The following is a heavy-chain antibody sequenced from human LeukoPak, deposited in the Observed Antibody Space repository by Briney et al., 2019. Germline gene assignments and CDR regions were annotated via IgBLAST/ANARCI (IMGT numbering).Heavy chain of an antibody. Sequence: SETLSLTCTVSGYSISSGYYWGWIRQPPGKGLEWIGSIYHSGSTYYNPSLKSRVTISVDTSKNQFSLKLSSVTAADAAVYYCARDAWYYGSGSYAGEDYWGQGTLVTVSS. CDR3: ARDAWYYGSGSYAGEDY. CDR1: GYSISSGYY. D-gene: IGHD3-10*01. V-gene: IGHV4-38-2*02. J-gene: IGHJ4*02. CDR2: IYHSGST.